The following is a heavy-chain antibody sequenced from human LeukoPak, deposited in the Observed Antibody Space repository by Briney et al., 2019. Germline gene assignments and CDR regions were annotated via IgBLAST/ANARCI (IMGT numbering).Heavy chain of an antibody. J-gene: IGHJ6*03. CDR2: IIPIFGTA. CDR3: ASDRYYYGSGSYGYYYYMDV. CDR1: GYTFTSYD. D-gene: IGHD3-10*01. V-gene: IGHV1-69*13. Sequence: SVKVSCKASGYTFTSYDINWVRQAPGQGLEWMGGIIPIFGTANYAQKFQGRVTITADESTSTAYMELSSLRSEDTAVYYCASDRYYYGSGSYGYYYYMDVWGKGTTVTISS.